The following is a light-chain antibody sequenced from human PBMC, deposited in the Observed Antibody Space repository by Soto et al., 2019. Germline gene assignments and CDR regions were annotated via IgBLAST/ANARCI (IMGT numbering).Light chain of an antibody. J-gene: IGKJ2*03. V-gene: IGKV1-12*01. CDR3: QQASSLPHS. Sequence: DIQLTQSPSSVSASVGDRVTITCRASQDISIWLAWYQQKPGKAPNLLISAASRLQSGVPSRFSGSGSGTDFTLTITSLQPEDVATYYCQQASSLPHSFGQGTKLDIK. CDR1: QDISIW. CDR2: AAS.